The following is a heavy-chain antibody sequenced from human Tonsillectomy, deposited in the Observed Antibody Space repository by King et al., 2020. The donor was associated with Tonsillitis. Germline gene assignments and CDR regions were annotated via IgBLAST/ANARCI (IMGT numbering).Heavy chain of an antibody. D-gene: IGHD3-16*01. CDR3: ARVYATKSRNWYGGFAD. CDR2: ISDDGRKE. J-gene: IGHJ4*02. V-gene: IGHV3-30*04. Sequence: VQLVESGGGVVQPGRSLRLSCAASGFTFSYFPMHWVRPAPGKGLEWGAVISDDGRKEYYADSLKGRFTISRDNSKKTLYLQMTSLRAEDTAAYYCARVYATKSRNWYGGFADWGQGTQVTVSS. CDR1: GFTFSYFP.